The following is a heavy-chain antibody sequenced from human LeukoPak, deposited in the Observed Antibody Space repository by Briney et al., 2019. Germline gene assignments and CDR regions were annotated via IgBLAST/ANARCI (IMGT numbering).Heavy chain of an antibody. Sequence: ASVKVSCKASGYTFTSYDINWVRQATGQGLEWMGWMNPNSGNTGYAQKFQGRVTITRNTSISTAYMELRSLRSDDTAVYYCARDGDRTTVGMDYWGQGTLVTVSS. V-gene: IGHV1-8*03. CDR1: GYTFTSYD. J-gene: IGHJ4*02. CDR3: ARDGDRTTVGMDY. D-gene: IGHD4-11*01. CDR2: MNPNSGNT.